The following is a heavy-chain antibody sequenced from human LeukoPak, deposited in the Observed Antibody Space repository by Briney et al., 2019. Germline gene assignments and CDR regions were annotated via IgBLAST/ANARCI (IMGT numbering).Heavy chain of an antibody. CDR3: ARIHSLYYYDSSGYGAFDI. D-gene: IGHD3-22*01. CDR1: GFAFDIYS. V-gene: IGHV3-48*01. Sequence: PGGSLRLSCAASGFAFDIYSMYSVRQAPGKGLEWVSYISSSSGTTHYADSVKGRFTISRDNAKNSLYLQMNSLRAEDTAVYYCARIHSLYYYDSSGYGAFDIWGQGTMVTVSS. J-gene: IGHJ3*02. CDR2: ISSSSGTT.